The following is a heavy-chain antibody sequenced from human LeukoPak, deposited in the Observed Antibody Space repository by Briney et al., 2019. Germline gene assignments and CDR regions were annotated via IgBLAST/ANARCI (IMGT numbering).Heavy chain of an antibody. D-gene: IGHD6-13*01. J-gene: IGHJ4*02. V-gene: IGHV3-21*01. CDR1: GFTFSSYA. Sequence: KSGGSLRLSCAASGFTFSSYAMHWVRQAPGKGLEWVSSISSSSSYIYYADSVKGRFTISRDNAKNSLYLQMNSLRAEDTAVYYCARVGIAAAGMREFDYWGQGTLVTVSS. CDR2: ISSSSSYI. CDR3: ARVGIAAAGMREFDY.